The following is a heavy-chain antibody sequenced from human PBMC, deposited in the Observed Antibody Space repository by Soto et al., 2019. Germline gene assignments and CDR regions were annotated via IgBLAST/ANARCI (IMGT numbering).Heavy chain of an antibody. D-gene: IGHD1-7*01. V-gene: IGHV4-4*07. CDR3: ARDSAGTTSFDWFDP. CDR2: IFASGRT. CDR1: GGSISGYY. Sequence: SLTCTVSGGSISGYYWSWIRQPAGKGLEWIGRIFASGRTDYNPSLKSRVTMSVDTSKNQFSLKLRSLIVADTAVYFCARDSAGTTSFDWFDPWGQGTLVTVSS. J-gene: IGHJ5*02.